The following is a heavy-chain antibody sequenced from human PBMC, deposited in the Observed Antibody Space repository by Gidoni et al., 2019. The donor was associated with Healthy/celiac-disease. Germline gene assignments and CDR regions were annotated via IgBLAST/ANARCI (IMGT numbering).Heavy chain of an antibody. CDR2: INHSGST. D-gene: IGHD2-2*01. V-gene: IGHV4-34*01. CDR3: ARRGDIVVVPAALPFDY. CDR1: GGSFSGYY. J-gene: IGHJ4*02. Sequence: QVQLQQWGAGLLTPSETLSLTCAVYGGSFSGYYWSWIRQPPGKGLEWIGEINHSGSTNYNPSLKSRVTISVDTSKNQFSLKLSSVTAADTAVYYCARRGDIVVVPAALPFDYWGQGTLVTVSS.